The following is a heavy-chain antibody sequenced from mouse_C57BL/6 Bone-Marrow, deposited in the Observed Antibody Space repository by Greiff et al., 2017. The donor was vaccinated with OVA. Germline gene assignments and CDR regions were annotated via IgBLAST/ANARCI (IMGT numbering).Heavy chain of an antibody. CDR2: INYDGSST. CDR3: ARDRGNYGSSYYAMDY. D-gene: IGHD1-1*01. CDR1: GFTFSDYY. J-gene: IGHJ4*01. Sequence: EVKLVESEGGLVQPGSSMKLSCTASGFTFSDYYMAWVRQVPEKGLEWVANINYDGSSTYYLDSLKSRFIISRDNAKNILYLQMSSLQSEDTATYYCARDRGNYGSSYYAMDYWGQGTSVTVSS. V-gene: IGHV5-16*01.